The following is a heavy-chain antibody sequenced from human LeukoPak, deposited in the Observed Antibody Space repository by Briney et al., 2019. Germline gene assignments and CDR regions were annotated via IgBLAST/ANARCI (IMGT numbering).Heavy chain of an antibody. D-gene: IGHD3-16*01. CDR3: AKDLDVWGSYYGY. V-gene: IGHV3-23*01. CDR2: ISGSGGST. Sequence: GGSLRLSCAATGFTFSSYAMSWVRQAPGKGLEWVSAISGSGGSTYYADSVKGRFTISRDNSKNTLYLQMNSLRAEDTAVYYCAKDLDVWGSYYGYWGQGTLVTVSS. J-gene: IGHJ4*02. CDR1: GFTFSSYA.